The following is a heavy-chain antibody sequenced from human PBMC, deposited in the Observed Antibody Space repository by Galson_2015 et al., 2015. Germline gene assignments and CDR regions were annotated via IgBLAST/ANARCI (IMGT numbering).Heavy chain of an antibody. D-gene: IGHD6-19*01. V-gene: IGHV4-59*01. Sequence: ETLSLTCTVSGDSISRYFWSWIRQSPGRGLEWIGYIYDSESTNYNPSLKSRVTMSVDTSNNQFSLKMTSVTAADAGVYYCARAGLAANWLDSWGQGTVVSVSS. CDR1: GDSISRYF. CDR3: ARAGLAANWLDS. J-gene: IGHJ5*01. CDR2: IYDSEST.